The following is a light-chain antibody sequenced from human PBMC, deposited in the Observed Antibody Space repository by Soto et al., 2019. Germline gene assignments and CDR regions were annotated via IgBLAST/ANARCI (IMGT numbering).Light chain of an antibody. CDR3: SSHAGGQNVV. CDR2: DVN. V-gene: IGLV2-8*01. Sequence: QSALTQPPSASGSPGQSVTNSCTGTSSDVGGYNYVSWYQQHPGKAPKVMIYDVNKRPSGVPDRFSGSKSGNTASLTVSGLQAEDEGDYYCSSHAGGQNVVFGGGTKLTVL. J-gene: IGLJ2*01. CDR1: SSDVGGYNY.